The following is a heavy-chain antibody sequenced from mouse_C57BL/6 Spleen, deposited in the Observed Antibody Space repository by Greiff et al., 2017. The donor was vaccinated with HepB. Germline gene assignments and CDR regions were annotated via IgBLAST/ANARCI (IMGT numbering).Heavy chain of an antibody. CDR2: IHPNSGST. Sequence: QVQLQQPGAELVKPGASVKLSCKASGYTFTSYWMHWVKQRPGQGLEWIGMIHPNSGSTNYNEKFKSKATLTVDKSSSTAYMQLSSLTSEDSAVYYCATPYSNEAMDYWGQGTSVTVSS. V-gene: IGHV1-64*01. CDR1: GYTFTSYW. D-gene: IGHD2-5*01. CDR3: ATPYSNEAMDY. J-gene: IGHJ4*01.